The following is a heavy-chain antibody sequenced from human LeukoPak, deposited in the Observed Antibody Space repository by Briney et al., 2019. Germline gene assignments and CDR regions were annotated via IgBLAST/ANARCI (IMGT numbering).Heavy chain of an antibody. CDR2: IYTRGST. CDR1: GGSINNYF. J-gene: IGHJ3*02. V-gene: IGHV4-4*07. Sequence: ASETLSLTCTVSGGSINNYFWSWIRQPAGKGLEWVGRIYTRGSTNYNPSLKSRVTMSVDTSKNQFSLKLSSVTAADTAVYYCARGRYCSADICSGGDAFDIWGQGTMVSVSS. CDR3: ARGRYCSADICSGGDAFDI. D-gene: IGHD2-15*01.